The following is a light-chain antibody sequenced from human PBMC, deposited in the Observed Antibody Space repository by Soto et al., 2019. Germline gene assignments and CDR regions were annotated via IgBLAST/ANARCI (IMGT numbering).Light chain of an antibody. CDR2: END. J-gene: IGLJ1*01. CDR1: SSNTGNNY. V-gene: IGLV1-51*02. CDR3: PTWDSSLSAGL. Sequence: QSVLTRPPSVSAAPGQKVTISCSGSSSNTGNNYVSWYQQLPGTAPKLLIYENDKRPSGIPDRFSGSKSGTSATLGITGLQTGDEADYYCPTWDSSLSAGLFGTGTKVTVL.